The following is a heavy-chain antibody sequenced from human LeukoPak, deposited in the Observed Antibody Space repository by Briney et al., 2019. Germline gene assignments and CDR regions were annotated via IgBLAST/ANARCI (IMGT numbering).Heavy chain of an antibody. V-gene: IGHV3-7*01. CDR2: MKEGGGEI. CDR3: VSDRGYSTFDY. J-gene: IGHJ4*02. CDR1: GFPFSNYW. Sequence: GGSLRLSCAGSGFPFSNYWMAWVRQAPGKGLEWVANMKEGGGEINYVDSVKGRFTISRDNAKNSLDLQMNSLRVDDTAVYYCVSDRGYSTFDYWGQGTLVIVSS. D-gene: IGHD4-23*01.